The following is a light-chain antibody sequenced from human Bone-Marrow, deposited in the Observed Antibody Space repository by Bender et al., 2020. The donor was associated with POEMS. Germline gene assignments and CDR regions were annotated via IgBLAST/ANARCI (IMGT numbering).Light chain of an antibody. V-gene: IGLV2-14*03. CDR2: AVD. J-gene: IGLJ2*01. Sequence: QSALTQPASVSGSPGQSITISCTGTSSDIGGYNYVSWYQQHQGKAPKLMIYAVDNRPSGVSNRFSGSRSGNTASLTISGLQAEDEADYYCCSYAGRSTYVVFGGGTKLTVL. CDR1: SSDIGGYNY. CDR3: CSYAGRSTYVV.